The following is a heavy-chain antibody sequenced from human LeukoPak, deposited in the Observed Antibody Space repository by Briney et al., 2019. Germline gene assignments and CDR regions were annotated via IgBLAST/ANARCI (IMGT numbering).Heavy chain of an antibody. CDR1: GFTVSSNY. J-gene: IGHJ4*02. V-gene: IGHV3-23*01. D-gene: IGHD6-13*01. CDR3: AKVGRAAAGDY. CDR2: ISGSGVST. Sequence: GGSLRLSCAASGFTVSSNYMSWVRQAPGKGLEWVSGISGSGVSTYYADSVKGRFTISRDNSKNTLYLQMNSLSAEDTAVYYCAKVGRAAAGDYWGQGTLVTVSS.